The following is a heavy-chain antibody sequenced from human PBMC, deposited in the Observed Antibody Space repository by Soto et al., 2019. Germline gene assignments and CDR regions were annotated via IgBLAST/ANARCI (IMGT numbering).Heavy chain of an antibody. V-gene: IGHV4-59*08. CDR1: SGPTSSHN. J-gene: IGHJ6*02. D-gene: IGHD1-1*01. CDR2: VDSTGGT. CDR3: VRQGIGNLHCLVDV. Sequence: QVQLQQSGPGLVKPSETLSLTCSVSSGPTSSHNWGWIRQTPGRGLEWIGYVDSTGGTSYNPSLNSRVTISADTSTNHISLTLTSVTAAATAVSYCVRQGIGNLHCLVDVWGQGTTVRVSS.